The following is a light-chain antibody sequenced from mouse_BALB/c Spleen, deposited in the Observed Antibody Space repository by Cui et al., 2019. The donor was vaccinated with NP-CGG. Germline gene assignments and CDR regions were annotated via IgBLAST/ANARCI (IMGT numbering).Light chain of an antibody. CDR1: TGTVTTTNY. V-gene: IGLV1*01. Sequence: QAAVTQESAFTTSPGETVTLTCRSSTGTVTTTNYANWVQEKPDHLFTGLIGGTKNRAPGVPARFSGSLIGDKAALTITVAQTEDESIYFCALWYSNHWVFGGGTKLTVL. CDR2: GTK. CDR3: ALWYSNHWV. J-gene: IGLJ1*01.